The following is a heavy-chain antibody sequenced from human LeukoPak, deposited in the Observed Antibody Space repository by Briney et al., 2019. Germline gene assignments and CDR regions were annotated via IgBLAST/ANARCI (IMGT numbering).Heavy chain of an antibody. V-gene: IGHV3-48*02. D-gene: IGHD5-18*01. CDR2: ISTGSSTI. Sequence: GGSLRLSCAASGFNFSTYSMNWVRQAPGKGLEWVSFISTGSSTIYYADSVKGRFTISRDNAKNSLYLQMNSLRDEDTAVYYCARVAEIQLWLRSAFDYWGQGTLVTVSS. CDR3: ARVAEIQLWLRSAFDY. CDR1: GFNFSTYS. J-gene: IGHJ4*02.